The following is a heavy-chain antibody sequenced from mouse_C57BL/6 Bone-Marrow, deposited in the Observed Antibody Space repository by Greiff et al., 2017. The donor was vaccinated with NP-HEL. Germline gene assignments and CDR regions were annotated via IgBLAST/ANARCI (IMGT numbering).Heavy chain of an antibody. J-gene: IGHJ3*01. CDR2: ISDGGSDT. Sequence: EVQRVESGGGLVKPGGSLKLSCAASGFTFSSYAMSWVRQTPEKRLEWVATISDGGSDTYYPDNVKGRFTISRDNAKNNLYLQMSHLKSEDTAMCYCERRAYSSSYWFAYWGQGTLVTVSA. V-gene: IGHV5-4*01. D-gene: IGHD1-1*01. CDR3: ERRAYSSSYWFAY. CDR1: GFTFSSYA.